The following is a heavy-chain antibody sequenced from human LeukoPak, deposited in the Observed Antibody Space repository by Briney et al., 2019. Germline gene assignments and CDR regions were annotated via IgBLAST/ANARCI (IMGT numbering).Heavy chain of an antibody. CDR1: GYSFTSYW. CDR2: IYPGDSDT. V-gene: IGHV5-51*01. D-gene: IGHD2-15*01. J-gene: IGHJ2*01. CDR3: ARRYCSGGSCSYFDL. Sequence: GESLMISCKGSGYSFTSYWIGWVRQMPGKGLEWMGIIYPGDSDTRYSPSFQGQVTFSADKSISTAYLQWSSLKASDTAMYYCARRYCSGGSCSYFDLWGRGTLVTVSS.